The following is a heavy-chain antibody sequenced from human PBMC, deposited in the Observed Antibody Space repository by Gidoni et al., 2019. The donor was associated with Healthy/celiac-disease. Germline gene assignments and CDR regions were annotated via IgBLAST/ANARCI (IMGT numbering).Heavy chain of an antibody. V-gene: IGHV3-48*02. CDR1: GFTFSSFR. J-gene: IGHJ5*02. Sequence: EVKLVESGGGLVQPGGSLRLSCAALGFTFSSFRMDWVRRAPGKGLEWVSYISSGGMSIYYADSVKGRFTISRDNAKSSLYLQMNSLRDEDTALYYCAGGYSYGYGWFDPWGQGTLVTVSS. CDR2: ISSGGMSI. CDR3: AGGYSYGYGWFDP. D-gene: IGHD5-18*01.